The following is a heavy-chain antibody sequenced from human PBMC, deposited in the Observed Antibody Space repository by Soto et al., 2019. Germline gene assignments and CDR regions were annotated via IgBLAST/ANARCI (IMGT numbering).Heavy chain of an antibody. V-gene: IGHV1-69*08. Sequence: GASVKVSCKASGGTLTSYTINWVRQAPGQGLERMGRITPVLGAANYAPKFQGRVTITADESTSTAYMELSSLRSEVTALFYFARPLPLTMVRGRRNAFDIRGQGTMVTVSS. J-gene: IGHJ3*02. CDR3: ARPLPLTMVRGRRNAFDI. D-gene: IGHD3-10*01. CDR2: ITPVLGAA. CDR1: GGTLTSYT.